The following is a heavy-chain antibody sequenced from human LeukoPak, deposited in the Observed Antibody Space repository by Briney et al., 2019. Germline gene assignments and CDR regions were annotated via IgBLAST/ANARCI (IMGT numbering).Heavy chain of an antibody. CDR2: IYTTGST. D-gene: IGHD6-19*01. Sequence: SETLSLTCTVSGGSISSHYWTWIRQPAGKGLEWIGRIYTTGSTNYNPSLNSRVTMSVDMSKNQFSLKLSSVTAADTAVYYCARQIAVAGEAGFDYWGQGTLVTVSS. V-gene: IGHV4-4*07. CDR3: ARQIAVAGEAGFDY. CDR1: GGSISSHY. J-gene: IGHJ4*02.